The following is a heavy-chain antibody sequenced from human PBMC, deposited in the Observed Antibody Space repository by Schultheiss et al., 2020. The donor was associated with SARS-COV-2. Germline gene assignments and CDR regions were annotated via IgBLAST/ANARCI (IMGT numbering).Heavy chain of an antibody. J-gene: IGHJ6*02. V-gene: IGHV1-2*02. CDR3: TRPFAYYYDSSAELSDI. CDR2: INPNSGGT. D-gene: IGHD3-22*01. Sequence: ASVKVSCKASGYTFTSYGISWVRQAPGQGLEWMGWINPNSGGTEYAQKIQGRVTMTRDTSISTAYMELSRLRSDDTAVYYCTRPFAYYYDSSAELSDIWGQGTTVTVSS. CDR1: GYTFTSYG.